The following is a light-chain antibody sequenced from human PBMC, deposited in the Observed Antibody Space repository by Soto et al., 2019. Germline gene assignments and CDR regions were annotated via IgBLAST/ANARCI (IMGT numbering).Light chain of an antibody. CDR2: GAS. J-gene: IGKJ1*01. CDR1: QSVSSD. CDR3: QQYNNWPRT. V-gene: IGKV3-15*01. Sequence: VMTQSPATLSVSPCEIATLSCGASQSVSSDLAWYHQKPGQAPRLLIYGASTRATGIPARFSGSGSGTEFTLTINSLQSEDFAVYYCQQYNNWPRTFGQGTKVDIK.